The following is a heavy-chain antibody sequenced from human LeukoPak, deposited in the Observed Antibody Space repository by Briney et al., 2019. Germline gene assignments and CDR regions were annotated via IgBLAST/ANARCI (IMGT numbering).Heavy chain of an antibody. D-gene: IGHD5-18*01. J-gene: IGHJ4*02. CDR1: GYTFTSYA. Sequence: GASVKVSCKASGYTFTSYAMHWVRQAPGQRLEWMGWINAGNSNTKYSQKFQGRVTITRDTSASTAYMELSSLRSEDTAVYYCARDNTAMASFDYWGQGTLVTVSS. V-gene: IGHV1-3*01. CDR2: INAGNSNT. CDR3: ARDNTAMASFDY.